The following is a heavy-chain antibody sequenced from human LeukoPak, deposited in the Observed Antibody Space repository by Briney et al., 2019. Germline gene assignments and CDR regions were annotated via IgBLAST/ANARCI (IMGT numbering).Heavy chain of an antibody. Sequence: SETLSLTCTVSGGSVSSDSYYWSWIRQPPGKGLEWIGYIYYGGSTSYNPSLKSRVTISVDTSKNQFSLKLSSVTAADTAVYYCARDSSTWNLGFDYWGQGTLVTVSS. V-gene: IGHV4-61*01. CDR2: IYYGGST. J-gene: IGHJ4*02. CDR1: GGSVSSDSYY. CDR3: ARDSSTWNLGFDY. D-gene: IGHD6-13*01.